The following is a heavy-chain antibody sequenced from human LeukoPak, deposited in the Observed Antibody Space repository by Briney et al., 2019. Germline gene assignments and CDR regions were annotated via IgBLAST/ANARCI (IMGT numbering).Heavy chain of an antibody. Sequence: SETLSLSCTVSGASIRSNYWSWIRQPPGKGLEWIGNIHYGGSTNYNPSLKSRVTISIDTSNNQFFLKLRSVTAADTAVYYCARQGITHGWDFDLWGQGTLVSVPS. V-gene: IGHV4-59*08. CDR1: GASIRSNY. J-gene: IGHJ4*02. D-gene: IGHD3-16*01. CDR3: ARQGITHGWDFDL. CDR2: IHYGGST.